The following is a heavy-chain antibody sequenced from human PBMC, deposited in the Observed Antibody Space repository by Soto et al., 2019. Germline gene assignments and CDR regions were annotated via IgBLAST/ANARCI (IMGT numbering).Heavy chain of an antibody. D-gene: IGHD4-4*01. V-gene: IGHV3-33*03. CDR1: GFSFESYS. CDR3: AKETVQTTYSLYGMDV. J-gene: IGHJ6*02. CDR2: VSFDSKNK. Sequence: LVESGGGVVQPGRSLTLSCGGSGFSFESYSMHWVRQAPGKGLEWVATVSFDSKNKYYIDSVEGRFTLSRDNAKNIVYLQMNSLSHVDPAVYYCAKETVQTTYSLYGMDVWGPGTTVTVSS.